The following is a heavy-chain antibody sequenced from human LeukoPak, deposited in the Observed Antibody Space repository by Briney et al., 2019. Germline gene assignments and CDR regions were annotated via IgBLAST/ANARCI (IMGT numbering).Heavy chain of an antibody. Sequence: PGGSLRLSCAASGFTFSSYAMSWVRQAPGKGLEWVSVISGSGGSTYYADSVKGRFTISRDNSKNTLYLQMNSLRAEDTAVYYCAKDPSIMYYGSGSYYNPDYWGQGTLVTVSS. CDR3: AKDPSIMYYGSGSYYNPDY. D-gene: IGHD3-10*01. CDR1: GFTFSSYA. CDR2: ISGSGGST. V-gene: IGHV3-23*01. J-gene: IGHJ4*02.